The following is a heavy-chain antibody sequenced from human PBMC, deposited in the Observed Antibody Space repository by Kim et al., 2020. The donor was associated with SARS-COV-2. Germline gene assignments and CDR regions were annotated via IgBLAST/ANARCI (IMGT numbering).Heavy chain of an antibody. V-gene: IGHV4-59*08. CDR3: ARHFPGSGTFNNLDS. CDR2: ILYSGTT. Sequence: SETLSLTCTVSGGSMINYYWSWIRQTPEKGLEWIASILYSGTTNYNPSLKSRVTISVDTSKKHFSLKLRSVTATDTAIYYCARHFPGSGTFNNLDSWGRG. J-gene: IGHJ4*02. D-gene: IGHD3-10*01. CDR1: GGSMINYY.